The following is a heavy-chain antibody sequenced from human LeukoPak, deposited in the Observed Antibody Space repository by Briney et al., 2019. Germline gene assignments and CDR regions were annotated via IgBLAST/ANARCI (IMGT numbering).Heavy chain of an antibody. CDR2: IYTSGST. CDR3: VANWNYGGCFDY. CDR1: GGSISSGSYY. V-gene: IGHV4-61*02. J-gene: IGHJ4*02. Sequence: TLSLTCTVSGGSISSGSYYWSWIRQPAGKGLEWIGRIYTSGSTNYNPSLKSRVTISVDTSKNQFSLKLSSVTAADTAVYYCVANWNYGGCFDYWGQGTLVTVSS. D-gene: IGHD1-7*01.